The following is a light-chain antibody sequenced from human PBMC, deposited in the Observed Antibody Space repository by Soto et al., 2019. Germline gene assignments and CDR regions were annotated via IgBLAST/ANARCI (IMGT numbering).Light chain of an antibody. V-gene: IGKV3-11*01. CDR1: QSISTY. CDR2: GAS. J-gene: IGKJ3*01. Sequence: TPSPATLSVSTEERATLSCRASQSISTYLAWYQVKPGQAPRLLIYGASTRATGIPARLSGSGSGTDFTLTITSLEPEDFAVYYCQQRALWRGVTFGPGTKVDT. CDR3: QQRALWRGVT.